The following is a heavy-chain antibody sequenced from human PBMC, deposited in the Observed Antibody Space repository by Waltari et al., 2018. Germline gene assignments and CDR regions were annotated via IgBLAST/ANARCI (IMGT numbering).Heavy chain of an antibody. CDR2: IYYSGST. CDR1: GGSISSYY. D-gene: IGHD6-13*01. J-gene: IGHJ5*02. CDR3: ARRIAAAGTIAWFDP. Sequence: QVQLQESGPGLVKPSETLSLTCTVPGGSISSYYWSWIRQPPGKGLEWIGYIYYSGSTNYNPSLKSRVTISVDTSKNQFSLKLSSVTAADTAVYYCARRIAAAGTIAWFDPWGQGTLVTVSS. V-gene: IGHV4-59*01.